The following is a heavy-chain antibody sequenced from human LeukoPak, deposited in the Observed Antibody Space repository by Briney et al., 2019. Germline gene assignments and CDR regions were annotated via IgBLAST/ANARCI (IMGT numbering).Heavy chain of an antibody. D-gene: IGHD2-15*01. CDR3: ARGSAATLYYYYYYMDV. CDR2: MNPNSGNT. J-gene: IGHJ6*03. CDR1: GYTFTSYD. V-gene: IGHV1-8*01. Sequence: ASVKVSCKASGYTFTSYDINWVRQATGQGLEWMGWMNPNSGNTGYAQKFQGRVTMTRNTSISTAYVELSSLRSEDTAVYYCARGSAATLYYYYYYMDVWGKGTTVTVSS.